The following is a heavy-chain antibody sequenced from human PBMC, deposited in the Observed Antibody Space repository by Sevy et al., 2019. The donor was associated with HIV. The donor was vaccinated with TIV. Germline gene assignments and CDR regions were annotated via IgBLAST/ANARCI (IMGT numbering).Heavy chain of an antibody. CDR2: IYYSGST. V-gene: IGHV4-31*03. CDR3: ASKDTISMGFDY. J-gene: IGHJ4*02. D-gene: IGHD3-3*01. CDR1: GGSISSGGYY. Sequence: SETLSLTCTVSGGSISSGGYYWSWIRQHPGKGLEWIGYIYYSGSTYYNPSLKSRVTISVDTSKNQFSLKLSSATAADTAVYYCASKDTISMGFDYWGQGTLVTVSS.